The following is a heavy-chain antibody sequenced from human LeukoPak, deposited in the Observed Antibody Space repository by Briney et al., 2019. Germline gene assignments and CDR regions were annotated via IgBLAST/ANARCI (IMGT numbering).Heavy chain of an antibody. Sequence: GGALRLSCVASGFSFSSSDMNWVRRAPGKGRKWVSTINISGGSTFYADSVKGRFTISRDNSKNTLYLQMISLRAEDTAVYYCAKGESKDYLNYFDYLNYFDHWGQGALVTVSS. CDR2: INISGGST. CDR3: AKGESKDYLNYFDYLNYFDH. CDR1: GFSFSSSD. J-gene: IGHJ4*02. V-gene: IGHV3-23*01. D-gene: IGHD2/OR15-2a*01.